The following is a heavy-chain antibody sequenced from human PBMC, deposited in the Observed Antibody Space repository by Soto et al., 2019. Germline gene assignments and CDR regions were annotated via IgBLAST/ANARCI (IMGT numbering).Heavy chain of an antibody. CDR3: ATSSPQYYYYGMDV. CDR2: INSDGSTT. J-gene: IGHJ6*02. Sequence: GGSLRLSCAASGFTFNSDWMHWVRQAPGKGLVWVSRINSDGSTTTYADSVKGRLTISRDNAKNTLYLQMNSLRAEDTAVYYCATSSPQYYYYGMDVWGQGTTVTVSS. CDR1: GFTFNSDW. D-gene: IGHD6-6*01. V-gene: IGHV3-74*01.